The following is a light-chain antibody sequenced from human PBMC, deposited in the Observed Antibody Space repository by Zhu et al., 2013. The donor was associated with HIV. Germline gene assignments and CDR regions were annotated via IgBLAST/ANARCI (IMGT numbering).Light chain of an antibody. CDR1: QGIRND. CDR3: QQYHRDST. J-gene: IGKJ1*01. V-gene: IGKV1-17*01. Sequence: DIQMTQSPSSVSASVGDRVTITCRASQGIRNDLGWYQQKPGKAPKRLIYAASSLQSGVPSRFSGSGYGTEFTLTINSLQPDDFATYYCQQYHRDSTFGQGTKVEVK. CDR2: AAS.